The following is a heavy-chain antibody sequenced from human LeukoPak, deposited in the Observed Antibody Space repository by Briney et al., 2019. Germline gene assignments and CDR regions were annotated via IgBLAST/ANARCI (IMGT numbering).Heavy chain of an antibody. V-gene: IGHV6-1*01. CDR3: ARDKYYDTSASYYFDY. Sequence: SQTLSLTRAISGDSVSSNSAAWNWIRQSPSRGLEWLGRTYYRSKWYNDYAVSVRSRITIKPDTSKSQFSLQLNSVTPEDTAVYYCARDKYYDTSASYYFDYWGQGTPVTVSS. CDR1: GDSVSSNSAA. D-gene: IGHD3-22*01. CDR2: TYYRSKWYN. J-gene: IGHJ4*02.